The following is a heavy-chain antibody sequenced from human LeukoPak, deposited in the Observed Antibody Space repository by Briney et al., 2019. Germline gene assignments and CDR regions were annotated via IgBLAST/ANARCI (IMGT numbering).Heavy chain of an antibody. CDR1: GFTFSSYS. CDR2: ISSSSSYI. J-gene: IGHJ4*02. CDR3: AREVRFLEWLSSPVDY. Sequence: PGGSLRLSCAASGFTFSSYSMNWFRQAPEKGLEWVSSISSSSSYICYADSVKGQFNISRDNAKNSLYLQMNSLRAEDTAVYYCAREVRFLEWLSSPVDYWGQGTLVTVSS. D-gene: IGHD3-3*01. V-gene: IGHV3-21*01.